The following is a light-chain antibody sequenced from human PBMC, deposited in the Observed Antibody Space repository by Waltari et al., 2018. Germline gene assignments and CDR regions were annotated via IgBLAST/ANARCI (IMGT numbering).Light chain of an antibody. J-gene: IGLJ2*01. CDR1: SLRSYY. CDR3: NSRDSSGNPVL. Sequence: SSELTQDPAVSVALGQTVRITCQGDSLRSYYASWYQQKPGQAPVLVIYGKNNRPSGIPYRFSGSSSGNTASLTITGAQAEDEADYYCNSRDSSGNPVLFGGGTKLTVL. CDR2: GKN. V-gene: IGLV3-19*01.